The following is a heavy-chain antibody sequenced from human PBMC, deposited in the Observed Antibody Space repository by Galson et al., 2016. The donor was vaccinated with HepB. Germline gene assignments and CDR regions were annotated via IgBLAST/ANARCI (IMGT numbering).Heavy chain of an antibody. CDR1: GFDFSTYW. CDR2: ISTDGSIT. V-gene: IGHV3-74*01. J-gene: IGHJ3*02. CDR3: AKAMAGKDVFDI. D-gene: IGHD2-8*01. Sequence: SLRLSCAASGFDFSTYWMHWVRQVPGKGLEWVSRISTDGSITPYADFVQGRFTISRDNSKNTLSLQMNSLRAEDTAVYYCAKAMAGKDVFDIWGQGTKVTVSS.